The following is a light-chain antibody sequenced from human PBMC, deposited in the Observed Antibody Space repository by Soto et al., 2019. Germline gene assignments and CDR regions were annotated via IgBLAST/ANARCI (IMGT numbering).Light chain of an antibody. CDR2: EVS. V-gene: IGLV2-14*01. J-gene: IGLJ1*01. Sequence: QSVLIQPPSVSGSPGQSVTISCTGTSSDVGGYNYVSWYQQHPGKAPKLMIYEVSNRPSGVSNRFSGSKSGNTASLTISGLQAEDEADYYCSSYTSSSTLYVFGTGTRSPS. CDR1: SSDVGGYNY. CDR3: SSYTSSSTLYV.